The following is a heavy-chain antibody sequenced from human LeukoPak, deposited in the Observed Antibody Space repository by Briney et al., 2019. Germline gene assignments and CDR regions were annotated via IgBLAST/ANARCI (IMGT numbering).Heavy chain of an antibody. D-gene: IGHD2-2*01. V-gene: IGHV3-30*18. CDR3: AKDFLGSSRAFDI. Sequence: PGRSLRLSCAASGFTLISYVMHWVRQAPGKGLEWVAGISYDGRNKYSADSVKGRFTISRDNYKNTLYLQMNSLRAEDTAVYYCAKDFLGSSRAFDIWGQGTMVTVSS. CDR1: GFTLISYV. J-gene: IGHJ3*02. CDR2: ISYDGRNK.